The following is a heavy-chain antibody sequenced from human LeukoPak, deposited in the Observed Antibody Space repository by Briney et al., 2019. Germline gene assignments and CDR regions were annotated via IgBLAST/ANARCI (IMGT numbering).Heavy chain of an antibody. CDR3: ARVGLRRRNWFDP. CDR2: ISSSSSTI. CDR1: GFTFSSYS. J-gene: IGHJ5*02. D-gene: IGHD5/OR15-5a*01. Sequence: GGSLRLSCAASGFTFSSYSMNWVRRAPGKGLEWVSYISSSSSTIYYADSVKGRFTISRDNAKNSLYLQMNSLRAEDTAVYYCARVGLRRRNWFDPWGQGTLVTVSS. V-gene: IGHV3-48*01.